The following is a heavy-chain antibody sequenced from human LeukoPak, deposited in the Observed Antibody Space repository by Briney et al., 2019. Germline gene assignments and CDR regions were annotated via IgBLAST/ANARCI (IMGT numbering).Heavy chain of an antibody. V-gene: IGHV4-39*07. CDR2: IYYSGST. D-gene: IGHD1-7*01. J-gene: IGHJ3*02. Sequence: SETLSLTCTVSGGSISSSSYYWGWIRQPPGKGLEWIGSIYYSGSTYYNPSLKSRVTISVDTSKNQFSLKLSSVTAADTAVYYCARGYNWNYPGAFDIWGQGTMVTVSS. CDR1: GGSISSSSYY. CDR3: ARGYNWNYPGAFDI.